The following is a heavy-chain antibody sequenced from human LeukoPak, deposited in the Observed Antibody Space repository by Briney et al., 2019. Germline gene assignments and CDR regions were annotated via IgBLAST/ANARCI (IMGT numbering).Heavy chain of an antibody. CDR1: GGTFSSYT. CDR2: IIPILGIA. CDR3: ARDPRTTRDWED. V-gene: IGHV1-69*04. J-gene: IGHJ4*02. D-gene: IGHD2/OR15-2a*01. Sequence: SVKVSCKASGGTFSSYTISWVRQAPGQGLEWMGRIIPILGIANYAQKFQGRVTITADKSTSTAYMEMSSLRSEDTAVYYCARDPRTTRDWEDWGQGTLVTVSS.